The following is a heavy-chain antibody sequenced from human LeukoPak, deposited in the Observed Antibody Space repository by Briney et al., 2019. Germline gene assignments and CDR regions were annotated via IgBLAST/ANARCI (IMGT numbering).Heavy chain of an antibody. D-gene: IGHD3-22*01. CDR2: INPNSGGT. Sequence: ASVTVSCKASGYTFTGYYMHWVRQAPGQGLEWMGLINPNSGGTNYAQEFQGRVTMTRDTSINTAYMDLSRLRSDDTAVYYCARGRNSVYYFNVVAPSYFDYWGQGTLVTVSS. J-gene: IGHJ4*02. V-gene: IGHV1-2*06. CDR1: GYTFTGYY. CDR3: ARGRNSVYYFNVVAPSYFDY.